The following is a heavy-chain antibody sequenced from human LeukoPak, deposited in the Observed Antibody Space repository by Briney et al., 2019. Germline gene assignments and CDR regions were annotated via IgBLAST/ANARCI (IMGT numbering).Heavy chain of an antibody. J-gene: IGHJ4*02. D-gene: IGHD3-3*01. Sequence: PSGTLSLTCTVSGYSISNGYYWSWIRQPPGKGLEWIGEINHSGSTNYNPSLKSRVTISVDTSKNQFSLKLSSVTAADTAVYYCARAFERYYAPIDYWGQGTLVTVSS. V-gene: IGHV4-34*01. CDR1: GYSISNGYY. CDR3: ARAFERYYAPIDY. CDR2: INHSGST.